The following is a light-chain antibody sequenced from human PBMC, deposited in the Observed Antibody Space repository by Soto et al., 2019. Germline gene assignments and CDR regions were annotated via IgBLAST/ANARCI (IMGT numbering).Light chain of an antibody. CDR1: SGHSSYA. Sequence: QPVLTQSPSASASLGASVKLTCTLSSGHSSYAIAWHQQQPEKGPRYLMKLDSDGSHTKGDAIPDRFSGSSSGAERYLTISSLQSEDEADYSCQTLGTGIHVVFGGGTKLTVL. J-gene: IGLJ2*01. CDR3: QTLGTGIHVV. CDR2: LDSDGSH. V-gene: IGLV4-69*01.